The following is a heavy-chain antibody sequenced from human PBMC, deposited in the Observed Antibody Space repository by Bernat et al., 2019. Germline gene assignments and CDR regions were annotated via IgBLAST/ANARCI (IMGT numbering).Heavy chain of an antibody. J-gene: IGHJ4*02. CDR2: IIPIFGTA. CDR1: GGTFSSYA. Sequence: QVQLVQSGAEVKKPGSSVRVSCEASGGTFSSYAISWVRQAPGQGLEWMGGIIPIFGTANYAQKFQGRVTITADESTSTAYMELSGLRSEDTAVYYCARDLYSGSYYVFDSWGQGTLVTVSS. CDR3: ARDLYSGSYYVFDS. D-gene: IGHD1-26*01. V-gene: IGHV1-69*01.